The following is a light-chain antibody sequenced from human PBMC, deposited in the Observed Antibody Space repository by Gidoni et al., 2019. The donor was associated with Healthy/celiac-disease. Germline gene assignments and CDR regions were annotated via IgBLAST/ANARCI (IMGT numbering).Light chain of an antibody. Sequence: DIVMTPSPLSLPVTPGGPASISCRSSQSLLHSNGYNYLDWYLQKPGQSPQLLIYLGSNRASGVPDRFSGSGSGTDFTLKISRVEAEDVGVYYCMQALQTPTFGQGTRLEIK. V-gene: IGKV2-28*01. CDR1: QSLLHSNGYNY. J-gene: IGKJ5*01. CDR2: LGS. CDR3: MQALQTPT.